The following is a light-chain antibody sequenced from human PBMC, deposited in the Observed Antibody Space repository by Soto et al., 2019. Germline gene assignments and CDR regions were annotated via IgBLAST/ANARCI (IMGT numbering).Light chain of an antibody. J-gene: IGKJ5*01. V-gene: IGKV3-11*01. CDR2: DTS. Sequence: EIMLTQSPGTLSLSPGERATLSCRASQSLTNSFIAWYQQRPGQAPRLLIYDTSSRTTGIPARFSGSGSGTDFTLTISSLEPEDFAVYYCQQRGDWPPITFGQGTRLEIK. CDR1: QSLTNSF. CDR3: QQRGDWPPIT.